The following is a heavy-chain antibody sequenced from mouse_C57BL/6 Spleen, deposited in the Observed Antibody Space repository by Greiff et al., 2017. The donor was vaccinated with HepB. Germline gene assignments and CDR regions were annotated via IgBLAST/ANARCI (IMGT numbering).Heavy chain of an antibody. CDR1: GFTFSDYG. CDR2: ISSGSSTI. D-gene: IGHD1-1*01. CDR3: ARKGNYYGSSHWGYFDV. J-gene: IGHJ1*03. Sequence: EVQRVESGGGLVKPGGSLKLSCAASGFTFSDYGMHWVRQAPEKGLEWVAYISSGSSTIYYADTVKGRFTISRDNAKNTLFLQMTSLRSEDTAMYYCARKGNYYGSSHWGYFDVWGTGTTVTVSS. V-gene: IGHV5-17*01.